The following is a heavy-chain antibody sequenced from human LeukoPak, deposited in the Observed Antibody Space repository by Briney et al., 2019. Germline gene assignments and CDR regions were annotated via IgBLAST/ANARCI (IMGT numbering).Heavy chain of an antibody. CDR2: IYYSGST. D-gene: IGHD3-10*01. CDR3: ARDRPYYNSGSCLDY. CDR1: GGSISSSYYY. J-gene: IGHJ4*02. V-gene: IGHV4-39*02. Sequence: SETLSLTCTVSGGSISSSYYYWGWIRQPPGKGLEWIGSIYYSGSTYYNPSLKSRVTISVDTSNNQFSLQLNSVTPEDTAVYYCARDRPYYNSGSCLDYWGQGTLVTVSS.